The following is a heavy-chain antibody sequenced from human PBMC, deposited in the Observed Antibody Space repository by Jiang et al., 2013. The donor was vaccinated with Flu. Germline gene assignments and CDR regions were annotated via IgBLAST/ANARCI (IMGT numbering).Heavy chain of an antibody. D-gene: IGHD3/OR15-3a*01. CDR3: ARSDFAYDI. CDR2: IYARGSGST. V-gene: IGHV4-4*09. Sequence: GSGLVKPSETLSLTCTVSGGSIKTYYWSWIRQSPGKGLEWMGYIYARGSGSTYYNPSLESRLTISMDTSNNQFSLKLTSVTAADTAVYYCARSDFAYDIWGQGTMVTVSS. J-gene: IGHJ3*02. CDR1: GGSIKTYY.